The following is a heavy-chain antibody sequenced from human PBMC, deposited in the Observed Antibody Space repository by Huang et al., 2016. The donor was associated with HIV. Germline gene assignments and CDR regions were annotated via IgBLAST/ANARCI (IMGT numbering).Heavy chain of an antibody. CDR2: ISSYLGHA. Sequence: QIQLVQSGPEVKKPGASVKVACKASGYTFTSYGISCVRQATGQWPEWLGSISSYLGHATLAQKVHGRVTMTRDTSTNTAYMELKSLRSDDTSVYYCARITLTGYFDYWGQGTLVTVSS. D-gene: IGHD3-9*01. CDR3: ARITLTGYFDY. J-gene: IGHJ4*02. V-gene: IGHV1-18*01. CDR1: GYTFTSYG.